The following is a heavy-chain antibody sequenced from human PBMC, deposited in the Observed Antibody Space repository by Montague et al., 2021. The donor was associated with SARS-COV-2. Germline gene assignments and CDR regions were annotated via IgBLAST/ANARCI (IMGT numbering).Heavy chain of an antibody. CDR3: ARSVGASSSSWPLPPHFDY. D-gene: IGHD6-13*01. J-gene: IGHJ4*02. V-gene: IGHV6-1*01. CDR1: EDSVSSNSAA. CDR2: TYYRSKWYN. Sequence: CAISEDSVSSNSAAWNWIRQSPSRGLEWLGRTYYRSKWYNDYALSVKSRITINPDTSKNQFSLQLNSVTPEDTAVYYCARSVGASSSSWPLPPHFDYWGQGTLVTVSS.